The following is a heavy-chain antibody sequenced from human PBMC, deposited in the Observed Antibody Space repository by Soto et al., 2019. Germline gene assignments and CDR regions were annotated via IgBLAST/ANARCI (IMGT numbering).Heavy chain of an antibody. CDR3: ARDPVDGYAFFDS. CDR2: IYYSATT. D-gene: IGHD5-12*01. CDR1: GGSISSYY. J-gene: IGHJ5*02. V-gene: IGHV4-59*01. Sequence: PSETLSLTCTVSGGSISSYYWSWIRQPPGKGLEWIGYIYYSATTNYNPSLKSRVTISVDTSKKQSSLKLTSVTAADTAVYWCARDPVDGYAFFDSWGQGALVTVSS.